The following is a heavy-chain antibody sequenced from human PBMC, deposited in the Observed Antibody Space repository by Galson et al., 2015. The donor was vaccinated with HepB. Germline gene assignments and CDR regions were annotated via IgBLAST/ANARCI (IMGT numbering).Heavy chain of an antibody. CDR3: ARPYYDILTGIAEDAFDI. CDR2: ISSSSSTI. CDR1: GFTFSSYS. V-gene: IGHV3-48*02. D-gene: IGHD3-9*01. J-gene: IGHJ3*02. Sequence: SLRLSCAASGFTFSSYSMNWVRQAPGKGLEWVSYISSSSSTIYYADSVKGRFTISRDNAKNSLYLQMNSLRDEDTAVYYCARPYYDILTGIAEDAFDIWGQGTMVTVSS.